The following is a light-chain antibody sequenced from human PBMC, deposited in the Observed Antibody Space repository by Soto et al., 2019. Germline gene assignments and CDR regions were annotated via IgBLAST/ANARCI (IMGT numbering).Light chain of an antibody. Sequence: QAVVTPEHSLTVSPGGTVTLTCASSTGAVTSGYYPNWFQQKPGQAPRALIYNTSNKHSCTPARFSGSLLGGKAALTLSGVQPEDEAEYYCLLYYGGAQVFGGGPKVTVL. V-gene: IGLV7-43*01. CDR2: NTS. J-gene: IGLJ2*01. CDR1: TGAVTSGYY. CDR3: LLYYGGAQV.